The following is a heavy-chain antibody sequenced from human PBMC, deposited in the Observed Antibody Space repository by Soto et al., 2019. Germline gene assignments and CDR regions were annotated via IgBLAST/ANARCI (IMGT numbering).Heavy chain of an antibody. Sequence: SEALSLTGTGSGGSMISYYWSWFRQPPGKGLEWIGYIYYSGSTNYNPSLKSRVTISVDTSKNQFSLKLSSVTAADTAVYYCATARYDNGDYEGWFDPWGQGTPVTVSS. CDR3: ATARYDNGDYEGWFDP. V-gene: IGHV4-59*01. D-gene: IGHD4-17*01. CDR1: GGSMISYY. CDR2: IYYSGST. J-gene: IGHJ5*02.